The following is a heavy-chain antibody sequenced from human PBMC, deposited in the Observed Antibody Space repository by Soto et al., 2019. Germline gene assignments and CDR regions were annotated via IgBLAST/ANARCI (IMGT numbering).Heavy chain of an antibody. CDR2: IYYSGST. CDR3: AVGGGGAFFLDY. Sequence: QVQLQESGPGLVKPSQTLSLTCTVSGGSISSGGYYWSWIRQHPGKGLEWIGYIYYSGSTYYNPSLQGRVNISGDPSKNPFPLEVGPGAAPDTAGDYWAVGGGGAFFLDYWGQGTLVTVSS. J-gene: IGHJ4*02. CDR1: GGSISSGGYY. V-gene: IGHV4-31*03. D-gene: IGHD1-26*01.